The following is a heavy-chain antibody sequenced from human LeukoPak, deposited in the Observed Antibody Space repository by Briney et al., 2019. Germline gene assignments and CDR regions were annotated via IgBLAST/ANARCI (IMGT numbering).Heavy chain of an antibody. CDR3: ASGEYWFDP. J-gene: IGHJ5*02. Sequence: KASETLSLTCAVYGGSFSGYYWSWIRQPPGKGLEWIGEINHSGSTNYNPSLKSRVTISVDTSKNQFSLKLSSVTAADTAVYYCASGEYWFDPWGQGTLVTVSS. CDR2: INHSGST. V-gene: IGHV4-34*01. CDR1: GGSFSGYY.